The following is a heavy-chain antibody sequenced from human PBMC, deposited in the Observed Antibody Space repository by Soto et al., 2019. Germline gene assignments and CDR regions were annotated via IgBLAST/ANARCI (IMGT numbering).Heavy chain of an antibody. Sequence: GPEVKKPGASVKVSCKTSGYTFTTYGISWVRQAPGQGREWMGWISTNKGNTNYAQKFQGRVTMTTDTSTSTAYMELRSLRSDDTAVYYCATRSPAFDFWGQGTLVTVSS. CDR3: ATRSPAFDF. J-gene: IGHJ4*02. V-gene: IGHV1-18*01. CDR2: ISTNKGNT. CDR1: GYTFTTYG.